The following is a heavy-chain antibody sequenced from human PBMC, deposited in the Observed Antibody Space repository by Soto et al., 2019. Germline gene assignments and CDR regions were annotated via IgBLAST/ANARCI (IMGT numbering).Heavy chain of an antibody. CDR3: ASYQLPYYYMDV. CDR1: GFTFSSYS. D-gene: IGHD2-2*01. J-gene: IGHJ6*03. CDR2: ISSSSYI. V-gene: IGHV3-21*01. Sequence: TGGSLRLSCAASGFTFSSYSMNWVRQAPGKELEWVSSISSSSYIYYADSVKGRFTISRDNAKNSLYLQMNSLRAEDTAVYYCASYQLPYYYMDVWGKGTTVTVSS.